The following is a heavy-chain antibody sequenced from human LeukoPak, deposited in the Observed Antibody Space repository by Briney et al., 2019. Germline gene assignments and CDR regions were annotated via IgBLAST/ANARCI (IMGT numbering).Heavy chain of an antibody. CDR1: GFTFDDYA. D-gene: IGHD4-17*01. Sequence: GRSLRLSCAASGFTFDDYAMRWVRQAPGKGLEWVSGISWNSGSIGYADSVKGRFTISRDNAKNCLYLQMNSLRAEDTALYYCAKALRRAFDIWGQGTMVTVSS. V-gene: IGHV3-9*01. CDR2: ISWNSGSI. CDR3: AKALRRAFDI. J-gene: IGHJ3*02.